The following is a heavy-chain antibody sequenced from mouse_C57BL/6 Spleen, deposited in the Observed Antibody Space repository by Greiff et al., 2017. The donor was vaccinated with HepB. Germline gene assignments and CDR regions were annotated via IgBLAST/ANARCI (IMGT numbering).Heavy chain of an antibody. D-gene: IGHD1-1*01. J-gene: IGHJ4*01. Sequence: EVQLMESGGGLVQPGGSLSLSCAASGFTFTDYYMSWVRQPPGKALEWLGFIRNKDNGYTTEYSASVTGRFTISRDNSQSILELQMNALRAEDSATCYCARYPLTTGVLDFWGQGTSVTVSS. CDR1: GFTFTDYY. CDR2: IRNKDNGYTT. V-gene: IGHV7-3*01. CDR3: ARYPLTTGVLDF.